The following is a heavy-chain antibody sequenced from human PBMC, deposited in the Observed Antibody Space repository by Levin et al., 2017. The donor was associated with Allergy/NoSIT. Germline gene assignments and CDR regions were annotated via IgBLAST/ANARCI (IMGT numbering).Heavy chain of an antibody. CDR2: ISYDGSNK. CDR3: AKVRIYDFWSGYSV. D-gene: IGHD3-3*01. J-gene: IGHJ4*02. V-gene: IGHV3-30*18. CDR1: GFTFSSYG. Sequence: PGGSLRISCAASGFTFSSYGMHWVRQAPGKGLEWVAVISYDGSNKYYADSVKGRFTISRDNSKNTLYLQMNSLRAEDTAVYYCAKVRIYDFWSGYSVWGQGTLVTVSS.